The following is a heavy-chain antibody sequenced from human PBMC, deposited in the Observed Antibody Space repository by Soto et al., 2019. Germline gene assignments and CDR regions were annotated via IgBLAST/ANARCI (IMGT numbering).Heavy chain of an antibody. D-gene: IGHD3-3*01. CDR1: GFTFSSYS. CDR3: ARVLPLEWFYFDY. Sequence: PGGSLRLSCAASGFTFSSYSMNWVRQAPGKGLEWVSSISSSSYIYYADSVKGRFTISRDNAKNSLYLQMNSLRAEDTAVYYCARVLPLEWFYFDYWGQGTLVTVSS. CDR2: ISSSSYI. V-gene: IGHV3-21*01. J-gene: IGHJ4*02.